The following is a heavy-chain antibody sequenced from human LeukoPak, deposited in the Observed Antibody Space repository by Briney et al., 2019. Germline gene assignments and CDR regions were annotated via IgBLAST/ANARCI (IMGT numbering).Heavy chain of an antibody. CDR3: ASPRLRSDY. J-gene: IGHJ4*02. CDR2: INHSGST. V-gene: IGHV4-34*01. D-gene: IGHD4-17*01. Sequence: PSETLSLTCAVYGGSFSGYYWSWIRQPPGKGLEWIGEINHSGSTNYNPSHKSRVTISVDTSKNQFSLKLSSVTAADTAVYYCASPRLRSDYWGQGTLVTVSS. CDR1: GGSFSGYY.